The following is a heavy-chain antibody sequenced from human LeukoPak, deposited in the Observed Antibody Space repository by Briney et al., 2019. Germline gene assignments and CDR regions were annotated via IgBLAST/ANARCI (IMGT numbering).Heavy chain of an antibody. Sequence: GGSLRLSCAASGFTFSSYAMSWVRQAPGKGLEWVSAISGSGGSTYYADSVKGRFTISRDNSKNTLYLQMNSLRAEDTAVYYCASSYSSGSIEDTYFDYWGQGTLVTVSS. V-gene: IGHV3-23*01. CDR2: ISGSGGST. CDR1: GFTFSSYA. J-gene: IGHJ4*02. CDR3: ASSYSSGSIEDTYFDY. D-gene: IGHD6-19*01.